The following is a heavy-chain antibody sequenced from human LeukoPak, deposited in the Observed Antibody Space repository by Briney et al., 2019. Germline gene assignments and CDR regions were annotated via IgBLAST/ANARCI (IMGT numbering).Heavy chain of an antibody. D-gene: IGHD3-10*01. V-gene: IGHV1-8*01. J-gene: IGHJ4*02. CDR3: ARGRATYYYGSGSYPRDY. CDR2: MNPNSGNT. CDR1: GYTFTSYD. Sequence: GASVKVSCKASGYTFTSYDINWVRQATGQGLEWMGWMNPNSGNTGYAQKFQGRVTMTRNTSISTAYMELSSLRSEDTAVYYCARGRATYYYGSGSYPRDYWGQGTLVTVSS.